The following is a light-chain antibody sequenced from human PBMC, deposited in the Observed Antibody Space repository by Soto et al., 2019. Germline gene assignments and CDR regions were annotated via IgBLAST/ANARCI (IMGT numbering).Light chain of an antibody. CDR3: SSYTSSSTLYV. J-gene: IGLJ1*01. CDR1: SSEVGGYNY. V-gene: IGLV2-14*01. CDR2: DVS. Sequence: QSVLTQPASVSGSPGQSITISFTGTSSEVGGYNYVSWYQQHPGKAPKLMIYDVSNRPSGVSIRFSGSKSGNTASLTISVLQAEDEADYYCSSYTSSSTLYVFGTGTKSPS.